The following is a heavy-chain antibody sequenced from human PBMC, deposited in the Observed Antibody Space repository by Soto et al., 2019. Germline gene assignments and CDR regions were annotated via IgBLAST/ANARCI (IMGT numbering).Heavy chain of an antibody. CDR2: ISDSRSSI. J-gene: IGHJ5*02. V-gene: IGHV3-21*01. CDR1: GFTLSSYT. Sequence: PGGSRRLSCAASGFTLSSYTMHWVRQAPGKGLEWVASISDSRSSIYYADSVKGRFTISRDSAENSLFLQMTSLTAADTAVYYCARPSTQTRFWNWFDPWGQGTLVTVSS. CDR3: ARPSTQTRFWNWFDP.